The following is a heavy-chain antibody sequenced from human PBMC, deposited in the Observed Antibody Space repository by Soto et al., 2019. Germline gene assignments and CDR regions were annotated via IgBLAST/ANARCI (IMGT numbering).Heavy chain of an antibody. CDR1: GGTFSSYA. V-gene: IGHV1-69*13. CDR3: ASRITIFGVVINPYYYYGMDV. J-gene: IGHJ6*02. Sequence: ASVKVSCKASGGTFSSYAISWVRQAPGQGLEWMGGIIPIFGTANYAQKFQGRVTITADESTSTAYMELSSLRSEDTAVYYCASRITIFGVVINPYYYYGMDVWGQGTTVTVS. D-gene: IGHD3-3*01. CDR2: IIPIFGTA.